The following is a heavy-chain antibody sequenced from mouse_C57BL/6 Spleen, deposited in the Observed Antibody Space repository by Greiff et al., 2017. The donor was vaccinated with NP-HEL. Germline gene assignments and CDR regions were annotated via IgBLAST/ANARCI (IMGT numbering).Heavy chain of an antibody. CDR3: AREHYLYAMDY. D-gene: IGHD1-2*01. Sequence: EVQLQQSGPELVKPGASVKISCKASGYTFTDYYMNWVKQSHGKSLEWIGDINPNNGGTSYNQKFKGKATLTVDKSSSTAYMELRSLTSEDSAVYYCAREHYLYAMDYWGQGTSVTVSS. J-gene: IGHJ4*01. CDR2: INPNNGGT. CDR1: GYTFTDYY. V-gene: IGHV1-26*01.